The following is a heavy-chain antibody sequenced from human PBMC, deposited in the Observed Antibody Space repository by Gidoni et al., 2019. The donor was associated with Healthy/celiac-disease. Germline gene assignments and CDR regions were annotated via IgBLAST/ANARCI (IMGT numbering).Heavy chain of an antibody. V-gene: IGHV3-33*01. CDR2: IWYDGSNK. CDR3: ARDPEYSSSSISGGAFDI. D-gene: IGHD6-6*01. J-gene: IGHJ3*02. Sequence: GLSWVAVIWYDGSNKYYADSVKGRFTISRDNSKNTLYLQMNSLRAEDTAVYYCARDPEYSSSSISGGAFDIWGQGTMVTVSS.